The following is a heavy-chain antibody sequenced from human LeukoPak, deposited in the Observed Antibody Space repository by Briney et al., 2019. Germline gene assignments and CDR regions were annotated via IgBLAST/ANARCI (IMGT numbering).Heavy chain of an antibody. Sequence: GGSLRLSCAAPGFSLSNYGMHWVRQAPGKGLEWVAALLYDGNTKHYADSVKGRFTISRDISKNTFYLQMNSLTAEDTAVYYCARDHRPEIQYYYMDVWGKGTTVAVSS. CDR3: ARDHRPEIQYYYMDV. V-gene: IGHV3-33*01. J-gene: IGHJ6*03. D-gene: IGHD1-14*01. CDR2: LLYDGNTK. CDR1: GFSLSNYG.